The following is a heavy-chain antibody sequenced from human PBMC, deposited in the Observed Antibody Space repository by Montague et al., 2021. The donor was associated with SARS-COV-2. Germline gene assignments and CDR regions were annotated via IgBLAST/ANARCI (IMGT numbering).Heavy chain of an antibody. CDR3: ARHLPGIVVAEPAAADY. V-gene: IGHV4-39*01. J-gene: IGHJ4*02. D-gene: IGHD6-19*01. Sequence: SETLSLTSTVSGGSISSSSYYWGWIRQPPGKGLEWIGSFYYSGSTYYNPSLKSRVTISVDTSKNQFSLKMSSVTAADTAVYYCARHLPGIVVAEPAAADYWGQGTLVTVSS. CDR1: GGSISSSSYY. CDR2: FYYSGST.